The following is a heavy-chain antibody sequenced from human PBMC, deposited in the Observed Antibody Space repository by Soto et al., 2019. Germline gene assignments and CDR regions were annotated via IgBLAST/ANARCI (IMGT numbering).Heavy chain of an antibody. CDR3: AGVFCTGVGWQWNPFDH. CDR2: VYHNGNT. V-gene: IGHV4-59*11. Sequence: SETLSLTCIVSGGSISSHYWSWIRQAPGKGLEWIGYVYHNGNTNNNPSLRSRVTISIDTSRNHFSLKLNSVTAADTAVYYCAGVFCTGVGWQWNPFDHWGQGALVTVSS. CDR1: GGSISSHY. J-gene: IGHJ4*02. D-gene: IGHD2-8*02.